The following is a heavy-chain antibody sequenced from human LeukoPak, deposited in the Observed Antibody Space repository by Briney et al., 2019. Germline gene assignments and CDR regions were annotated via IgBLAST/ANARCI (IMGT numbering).Heavy chain of an antibody. CDR2: IRSKANSHAT. Sequence: GGSLRLSCAASGFTFSGSAMHWVRQASGKGLEWVGRIRSKANSHATAYAASVKGRFTISRDDSKNTAFLQMKSLRTEDTAVYYCTRQNAYYYDSSGAMYYYYDGMDVWGQGTTVIVSS. CDR3: TRQNAYYYDSSGAMYYYYDGMDV. CDR1: GFTFSGSA. J-gene: IGHJ6*02. V-gene: IGHV3-73*01. D-gene: IGHD3-22*01.